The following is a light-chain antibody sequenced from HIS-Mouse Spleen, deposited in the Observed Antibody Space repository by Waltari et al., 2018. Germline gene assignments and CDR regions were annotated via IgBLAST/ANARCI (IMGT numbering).Light chain of an antibody. V-gene: IGLV3-25*03. J-gene: IGLJ3*02. CDR3: QSADSSGTGWV. CDR1: AFLKHY. CDR2: NDS. Sequence: SSELTQPPSVSASPGQTARITCSGEAFLKHYASWYQQKPGQAPVLVIYNDSERPSGIPERFSGSSSGTTVTLTISGVQAEDEADYYCQSADSSGTGWVFGGGTKLTVL.